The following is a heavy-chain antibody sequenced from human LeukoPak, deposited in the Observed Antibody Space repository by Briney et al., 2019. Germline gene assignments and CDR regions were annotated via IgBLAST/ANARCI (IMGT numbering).Heavy chain of an antibody. CDR1: GYSISGGYY. J-gene: IGHJ4*02. V-gene: IGHV4-38-2*01. CDR2: IYHSGST. CDR3: ARRTRIAGWYYFDY. Sequence: NASETLSLTCAVSGYSISGGYYCGWIRQPPGKGLEWIGSIYHSGSTYYNPSLKSRVTISVDTSKNQFSPKLSSVTAADTAVYYCARRTRIAGWYYFDYWGQGTLVTVSS. D-gene: IGHD6-13*01.